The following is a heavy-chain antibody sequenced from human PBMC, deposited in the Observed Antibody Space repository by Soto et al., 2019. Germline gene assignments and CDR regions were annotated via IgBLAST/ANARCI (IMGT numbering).Heavy chain of an antibody. Sequence: GGSLRLSCAASGFTFSSYGMHWVRQAPGKGLEWVAVISYDGSNKYYADSVKGRFTISRDNSKNTLYLQMNSLRAEDTAVYYCAKVSRPAALRGPLAYSGQGTLVTGSS. D-gene: IGHD2-2*01. CDR3: AKVSRPAALRGPLAY. J-gene: IGHJ4*02. CDR2: ISYDGSNK. V-gene: IGHV3-30*18. CDR1: GFTFSSYG.